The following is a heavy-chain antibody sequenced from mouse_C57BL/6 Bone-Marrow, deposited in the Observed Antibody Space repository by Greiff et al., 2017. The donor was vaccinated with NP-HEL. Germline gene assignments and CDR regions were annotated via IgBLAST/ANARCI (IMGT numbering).Heavy chain of an antibody. V-gene: IGHV5-6*01. CDR3: ASSIMYFDV. Sequence: EVKLMESGGDLVKPGGSLKLSCAASGFTFSSYGMSWVRQTPDKRLEWVATISSGGSYTYYPDSVKGRFTISRDNAKNTLYLQMSSLKSEDTAMYYCASSIMYFDVWGTGTTVTVSS. CDR2: ISSGGSYT. D-gene: IGHD1-2*01. CDR1: GFTFSSYG. J-gene: IGHJ1*03.